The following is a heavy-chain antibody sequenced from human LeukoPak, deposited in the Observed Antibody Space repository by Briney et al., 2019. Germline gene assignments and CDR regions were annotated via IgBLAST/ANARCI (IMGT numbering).Heavy chain of an antibody. CDR1: GDSIAATSYY. CDR3: ARQIRYTYDPNWFHP. CDR2: IYYGGNI. D-gene: IGHD5-12*01. J-gene: IGHJ5*02. V-gene: IGHV4-39*01. Sequence: SETLSLTCSVSGDSIAATSYYWPWIRQPPGKRLEWIGSIYYGGNINYDPSLQSRVTISIDTSKNQFSLSLTSVTAADTAVYFCARQIRYTYDPNWFHPWGQGTLVTVSS.